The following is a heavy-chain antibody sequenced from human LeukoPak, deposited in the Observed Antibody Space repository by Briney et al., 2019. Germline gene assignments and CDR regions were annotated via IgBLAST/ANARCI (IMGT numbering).Heavy chain of an antibody. CDR3: ARWLQLRPDAFDI. CDR1: GGSISSYY. J-gene: IGHJ3*02. V-gene: IGHV4-59*01. CDR2: IYYSGST. Sequence: PSETLSLTCTVSGGSISSYYWSWIRQPPGKGLEWIGYIYYSGSTNYNPSLKNRVTISVDTSKNQFSLKLSSVTAADTAVYYCARWLQLRPDAFDIWGQGTMVTVSS. D-gene: IGHD5-24*01.